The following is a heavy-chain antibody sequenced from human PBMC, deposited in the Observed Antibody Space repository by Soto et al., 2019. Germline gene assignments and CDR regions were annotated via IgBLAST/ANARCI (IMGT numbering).Heavy chain of an antibody. CDR3: ARHPERIAEIGWFDP. V-gene: IGHV3-48*01. CDR1: GFTFSSYG. J-gene: IGHJ5*02. CDR2: ISSSSSTI. D-gene: IGHD6-13*01. Sequence: GGSLRLSCAASGFTFSSYGMNWVRQAPGKGLEWVSYISSSSSTIYYADSVKGRFTISRDNAKNSLYLQMNSLRAEDTAVYYCARHPERIAEIGWFDPWGQETLVTVSS.